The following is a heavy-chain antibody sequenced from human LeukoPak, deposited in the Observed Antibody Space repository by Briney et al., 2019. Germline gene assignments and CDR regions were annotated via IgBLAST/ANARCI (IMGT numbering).Heavy chain of an antibody. J-gene: IGHJ4*02. D-gene: IGHD3-10*02. Sequence: SETLSLTCTVSGGSIESYYWSWIRQAAGKGLEWIGRIYSSGSTNYNASLMGRVTMSVDTSKNQVSLKLSSVTAADTAVYYCARDRHAHYVSDYFDLWGQGALVTVSS. V-gene: IGHV4-4*07. CDR2: IYSSGST. CDR3: ARDRHAHYVSDYFDL. CDR1: GGSIESYY.